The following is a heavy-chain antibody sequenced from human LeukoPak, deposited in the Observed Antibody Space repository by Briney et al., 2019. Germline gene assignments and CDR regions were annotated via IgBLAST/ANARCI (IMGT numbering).Heavy chain of an antibody. J-gene: IGHJ6*02. Sequence: GASVKVSCKASGGTFSSYAISWVRQAPGRGLEWMGGIIPIFGTANYAQKFQGRVTITADESTSTAYMELSSLRSEDTAVYYCARFSAGTAMGPSPYYYYYGMDVWGQGTTVTVSS. CDR1: GGTFSSYA. D-gene: IGHD5-18*01. CDR2: IIPIFGTA. CDR3: ARFSAGTAMGPSPYYYYYGMDV. V-gene: IGHV1-69*13.